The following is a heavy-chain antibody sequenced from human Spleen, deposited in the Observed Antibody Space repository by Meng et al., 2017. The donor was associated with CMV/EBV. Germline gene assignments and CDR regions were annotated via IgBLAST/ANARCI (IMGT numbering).Heavy chain of an antibody. CDR2: INPSAGST. J-gene: IGHJ4*02. D-gene: IGHD1-26*01. V-gene: IGHV1-46*01. CDR1: GYTFSIFY. Sequence: KASGYTFSIFYLHWVRQAPGQGLEWVGMINPSAGSTGYAQKFQDRVTVTRDTSTSTVYMELSSLTSEDTAVYYCARDHTRGATGYFDYWGPGTPVTVSS. CDR3: ARDHTRGATGYFDY.